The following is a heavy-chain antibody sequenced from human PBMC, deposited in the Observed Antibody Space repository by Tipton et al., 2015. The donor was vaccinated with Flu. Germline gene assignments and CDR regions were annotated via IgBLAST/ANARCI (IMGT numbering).Heavy chain of an antibody. CDR3: ARLPRHYGDYPLDY. V-gene: IGHV4-4*07. J-gene: IGHJ4*01. Sequence: GGALGTHYWTWFRQPAGERLEWIGRIFATGTAIYNPSLRSRVTMSVDTSKNQFSLNLTSVTAADTAVYYCARLPRHYGDYPLDYWGPGIMVTVSS. CDR2: IFATGTA. CDR1: GGALGTHY. D-gene: IGHD4-17*01.